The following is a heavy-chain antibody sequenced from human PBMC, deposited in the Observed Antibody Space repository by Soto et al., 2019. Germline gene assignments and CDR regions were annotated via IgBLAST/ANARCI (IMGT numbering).Heavy chain of an antibody. Sequence: PSAYLSLTCAVSGGSINCGGYSWSWVRQPPGKGLEWIGYIYHSGSIYYNPSLKSRVTISVDRSKNQFSLKLSSVTAADTAVYYCARVPSPWGQGTLVTVSS. CDR2: IYHSGSI. V-gene: IGHV4-30-2*01. J-gene: IGHJ5*02. CDR3: ARVPSP. CDR1: GGSINCGGYS.